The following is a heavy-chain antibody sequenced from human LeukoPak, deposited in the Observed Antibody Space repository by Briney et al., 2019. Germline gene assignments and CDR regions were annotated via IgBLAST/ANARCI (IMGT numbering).Heavy chain of an antibody. CDR2: IYSGGST. J-gene: IGHJ6*02. Sequence: GGSLGLSCAASGFTVSSNYMSWVRQAPGKGLEWVSVIYSGGSTYYADSVKGRFTISRDNSKNTLYLQMNSLRAEDTAVYYCARDPTDYYGSDYVDVWGQGTTVTVSS. V-gene: IGHV3-66*01. CDR1: GFTVSSNY. D-gene: IGHD3-10*01. CDR3: ARDPTDYYGSDYVDV.